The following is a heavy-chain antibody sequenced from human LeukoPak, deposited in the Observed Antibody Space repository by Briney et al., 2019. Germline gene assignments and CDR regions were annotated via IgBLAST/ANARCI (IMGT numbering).Heavy chain of an antibody. V-gene: IGHV1-2*02. CDR2: INPNNGGT. CDR3: ARGSSSPVPNLDY. J-gene: IGHJ4*02. Sequence: GAPVKVSCKASGYTFTGYYIHWVRQAPGQGLEWVGWINPNNGGTSYAQRFQGRVTMTRDTSITTAYMELPTLTSDDTAIFYCARGSSSPVPNLDYWGQGTLVTVSS. CDR1: GYTFTGYY. D-gene: IGHD6-13*01.